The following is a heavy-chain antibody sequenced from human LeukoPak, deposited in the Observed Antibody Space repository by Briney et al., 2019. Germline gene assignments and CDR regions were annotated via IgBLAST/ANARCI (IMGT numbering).Heavy chain of an antibody. V-gene: IGHV3-20*03. CDR3: ARDYGSGSYYNGIDY. D-gene: IGHD3-10*01. Sequence: YADSVKGRFTISRDNAMSPLYLQMNSLRAEDTALYYFARDYGSGSYYNGIDYWGQGTLVSVSS. J-gene: IGHJ4*02.